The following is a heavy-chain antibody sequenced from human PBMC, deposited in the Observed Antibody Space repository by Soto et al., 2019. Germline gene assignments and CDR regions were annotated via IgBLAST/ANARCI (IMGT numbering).Heavy chain of an antibody. D-gene: IGHD2-21*02. CDR2: ISAYNGNT. CDR1: VYAFTSYG. J-gene: IGHJ4*02. CDR3: ARTREVTARIAY. Sequence: SEKSCCRSPVYAFTSYGISLVRQAPGQGLEWMGWISAYNGNTNYAQKLQGRVTMTTDTSTSTAYMELRSLGSDDTAVYYCARTREVTARIAYWGRGTLVTVSS. V-gene: IGHV1-18*01.